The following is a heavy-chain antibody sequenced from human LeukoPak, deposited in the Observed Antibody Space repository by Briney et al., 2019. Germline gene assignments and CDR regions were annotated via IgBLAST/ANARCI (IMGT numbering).Heavy chain of an antibody. CDR3: ASLYGSGPKWSDP. CDR2: INHSGST. D-gene: IGHD3-10*01. Sequence: PSETLSLTCAVYGGSFSGYYWSWIRQPPGKGLEWIGEINHSGSTNYNPSLKSRVTISVDTSKNQFSLKLSSVTAADTAVYYCASLYGSGPKWSDPWGQGTLVTVSS. J-gene: IGHJ5*02. CDR1: GGSFSGYY. V-gene: IGHV4-34*01.